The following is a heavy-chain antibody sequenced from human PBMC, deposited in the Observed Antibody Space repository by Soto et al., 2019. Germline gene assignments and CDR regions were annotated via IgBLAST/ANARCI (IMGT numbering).Heavy chain of an antibody. J-gene: IGHJ6*01. CDR2: IWYDGSNK. V-gene: IGHV3-33*01. D-gene: IGHD3-10*01. Sequence: QVQLVESGGGVVQPGRSLRLYCAASGFTFSSYGMHWVRQAPGKGLEWVAVIWYDGSNKYYADSVKGRFTISRDNSKNTLYLQMNSLRAEDTAVYYCARDTVRAMVRIYFGMDVWGQGTTVTVSS. CDR3: ARDTVRAMVRIYFGMDV. CDR1: GFTFSSYG.